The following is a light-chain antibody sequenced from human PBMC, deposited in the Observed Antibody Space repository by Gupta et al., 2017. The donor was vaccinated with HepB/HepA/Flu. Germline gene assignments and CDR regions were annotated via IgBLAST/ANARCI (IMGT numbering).Light chain of an antibody. CDR1: QSILASNGYNY. Sequence: VMTQSPLSLSVIPGESAYISYRSSQSILASNGYNYLDWYLQKPGQSQQPLIYLGSNRACGVPDRFSGSGSGTDFTLRISRVEAEDVGVYYFMQCVQNPTFGQGTKVEIK. V-gene: IGKV2-28*01. CDR2: LGS. J-gene: IGKJ1*01. CDR3: MQCVQNPT.